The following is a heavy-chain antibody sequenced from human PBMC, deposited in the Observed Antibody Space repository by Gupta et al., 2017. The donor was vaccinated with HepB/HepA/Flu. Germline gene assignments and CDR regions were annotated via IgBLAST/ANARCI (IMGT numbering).Heavy chain of an antibody. Sequence: QVELVESGGGVVEPGRSLRLSCAAAGFTFNRDGTPWVRQAPGKGLEWVAVIWNDGITKYYGDSVKGRFTISRDDSQNTVYLQMNSLRAEDTAVYYCARDREVLGLFDYWGQGTLVTVSS. D-gene: IGHD3-10*01. CDR3: ARDREVLGLFDY. CDR2: IWNDGITK. CDR1: GFTFNRDG. V-gene: IGHV3-33*01. J-gene: IGHJ4*02.